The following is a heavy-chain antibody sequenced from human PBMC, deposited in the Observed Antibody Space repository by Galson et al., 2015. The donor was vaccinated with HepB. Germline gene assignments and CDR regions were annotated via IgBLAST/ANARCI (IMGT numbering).Heavy chain of an antibody. CDR3: AREGYCTTRRGGRDHYYYYSMDV. Sequence: SLTCTVSGGSISSGDYYWSWIRQPPGKGLEWIGHIYNSGSTQYNPSLKSRVTISVDASENQFSLKLTSVTAADTAMYYCAREGYCTTRRGGRDHYYYYSMDVWGKGTTVTVSS. CDR2: IYNSGST. D-gene: IGHD2-8*01. CDR1: GGSISSGDYY. J-gene: IGHJ6*03. V-gene: IGHV4-30-4*01.